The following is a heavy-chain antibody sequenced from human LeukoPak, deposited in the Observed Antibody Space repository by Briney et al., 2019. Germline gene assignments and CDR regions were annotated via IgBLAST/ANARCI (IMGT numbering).Heavy chain of an antibody. CDR2: INPNSGGT. J-gene: IGHJ5*02. CDR3: ARVVGPENWFDP. Sequence: ASVKVSCTASGYTFTGYYMHWVRQAPGQGLEWMGWINPNSGGTNYAQKFQGRVTMTRDTSISTAYMELSRLRSDDTAVYYCARVVGPENWFDPWGQGTLVTVSS. D-gene: IGHD2-15*01. V-gene: IGHV1-2*02. CDR1: GYTFTGYY.